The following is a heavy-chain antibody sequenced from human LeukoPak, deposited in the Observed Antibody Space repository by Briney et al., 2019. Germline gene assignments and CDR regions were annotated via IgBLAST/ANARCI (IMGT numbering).Heavy chain of an antibody. Sequence: SETLSLTCTVSGGSISSYYWSWIRQPPGKGLEWIGYIYYSGSTNYNPSLKSRVTISVDTSKNQFSLKLSSVTAADTAVYYCARHHYYDSSGYCDGFLDYWGQGTLVTVSS. CDR2: IYYSGST. V-gene: IGHV4-59*08. CDR1: GGSISSYY. D-gene: IGHD3-22*01. J-gene: IGHJ4*02. CDR3: ARHHYYDSSGYCDGFLDY.